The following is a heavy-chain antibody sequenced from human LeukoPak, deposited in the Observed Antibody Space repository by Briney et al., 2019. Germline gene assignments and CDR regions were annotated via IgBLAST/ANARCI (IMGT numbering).Heavy chain of an antibody. CDR3: ARDDGICSGGSCYVLDY. CDR2: VNAGNGNT. Sequence: AASGKVSRKGSGYTFPNFGIPWGGQGPGQRVGWVGWVNAGNGNTKYSQKFQGRVAITRDTSASTAYMELSSLRSEDTAVYYCARDDGICSGGSCYVLDYWGQGTLVTVSS. J-gene: IGHJ4*02. D-gene: IGHD2-15*01. CDR1: GYTFPNFG. V-gene: IGHV1-3*01.